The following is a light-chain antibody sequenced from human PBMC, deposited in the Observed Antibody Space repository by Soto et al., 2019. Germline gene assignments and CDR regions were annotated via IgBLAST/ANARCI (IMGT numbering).Light chain of an antibody. CDR1: QSVSSSY. Sequence: IMLTKSPGTLSLSQGEGATLSCRASQSVSSSYLAWYQQKFGQAPRLLIYGASNRATGIPDRFSGSGSGTDFTLTISRLEPEDFAVYYCQQQDTLPRPFGQGTKVDIK. V-gene: IGKV3-20*01. CDR2: GAS. CDR3: QQQDTLPRP. J-gene: IGKJ1*01.